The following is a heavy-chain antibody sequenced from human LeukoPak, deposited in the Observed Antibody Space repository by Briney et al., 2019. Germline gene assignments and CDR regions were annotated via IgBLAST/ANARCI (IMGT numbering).Heavy chain of an antibody. CDR1: GGSISSYY. D-gene: IGHD5-18*01. J-gene: IGHJ6*02. CDR3: ARDTAMEFHQAIYYYGMDV. CDR2: IYYSGST. Sequence: PSETLSLTCTVSGGSISSYYWSWIRQPPGKGLEWIGYIYYSGSTNYNPSLKSRVTISVDTSKNQFSLKLSSVTAADTAVYYCARDTAMEFHQAIYYYGMDVWGQGTTVTVSS. V-gene: IGHV4-59*12.